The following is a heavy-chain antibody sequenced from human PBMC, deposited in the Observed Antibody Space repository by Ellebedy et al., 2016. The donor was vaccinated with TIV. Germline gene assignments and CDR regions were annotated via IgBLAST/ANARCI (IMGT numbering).Heavy chain of an antibody. Sequence: PGGSLRLSCAASGFSFTSYPMSSVRQAPGKGLEWVSANSSTGGGTFYADSVKGRFTISRDNSKNTQYLQMNSLRAEDTAVYYCAQGRYYFDYWGQGTLVTVSS. CDR2: NSSTGGGT. CDR3: AQGRYYFDY. J-gene: IGHJ4*02. V-gene: IGHV3-23*01. CDR1: GFSFTSYP.